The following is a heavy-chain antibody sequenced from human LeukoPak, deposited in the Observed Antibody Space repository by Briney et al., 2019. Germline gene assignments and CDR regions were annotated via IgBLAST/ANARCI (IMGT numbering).Heavy chain of an antibody. V-gene: IGHV3-30-3*01. Sequence: PGGSLRLSCAASGFTFSNYAMDWVRQAPGKGPEWAAVISYDGNNKYYADSVKGRFTISRDDSKNSLYLQMNSLRTEGTAVYYCASGDYHDSSGYPTYFDSWGQGTLVTVSS. CDR3: ASGDYHDSSGYPTYFDS. CDR1: GFTFSNYA. J-gene: IGHJ4*02. CDR2: ISYDGNNK. D-gene: IGHD3-22*01.